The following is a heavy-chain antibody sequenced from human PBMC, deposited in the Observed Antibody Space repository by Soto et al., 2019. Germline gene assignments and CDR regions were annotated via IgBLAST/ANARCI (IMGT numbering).Heavy chain of an antibody. CDR3: ANGRATYGLLTHDY. J-gene: IGHJ4*02. V-gene: IGHV3-21*01. D-gene: IGHD3-10*01. Sequence: GGSLRLSCAASAFTFSTYSMNWVRQAPGKGLEWVSSISSSSSYIYYSDSVKGRFTISRDNAKNSLYLQMNSLRAEDTAVYYCANGRATYGLLTHDYWGQGTLVTVSS. CDR1: AFTFSTYS. CDR2: ISSSSSYI.